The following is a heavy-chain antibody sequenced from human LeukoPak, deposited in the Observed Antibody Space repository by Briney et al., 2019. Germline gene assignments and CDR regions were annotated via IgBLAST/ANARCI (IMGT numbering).Heavy chain of an antibody. CDR1: GGSISIYY. D-gene: IGHD3-22*01. J-gene: IGHJ3*02. CDR2: IYYSGST. CDR3: ARVSKQYYYDSSGYYYAAFDI. V-gene: IGHV4-59*13. Sequence: PSETLSLTCTVSGGSISIYYWRWIRQPTGKGLEWIGYIYYSGSTNYNPSLKSRVTISVDTSKNQFSLKLSYVTAADTAVYYCARVSKQYYYDSSGYYYAAFDIWGQGTMVTVSS.